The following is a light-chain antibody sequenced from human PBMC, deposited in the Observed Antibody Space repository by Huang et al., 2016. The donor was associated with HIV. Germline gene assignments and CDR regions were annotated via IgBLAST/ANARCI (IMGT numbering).Light chain of an antibody. CDR2: GAS. J-gene: IGKJ3*01. V-gene: IGKV3-15*01. Sequence: VMTQSPVTLSVSPGERATLSCRASQNVSSDLAWYQQRPGHPPRLLMYGASTRATDLPARFSGSGSGTEFTLTISSLQSEDFAVYYCQQYNKWPLFTFGPGTKVDIK. CDR1: QNVSSD. CDR3: QQYNKWPLFT.